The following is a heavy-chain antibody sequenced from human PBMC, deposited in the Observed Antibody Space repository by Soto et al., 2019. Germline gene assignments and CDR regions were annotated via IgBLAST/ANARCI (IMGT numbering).Heavy chain of an antibody. J-gene: IGHJ6*02. CDR3: AREVRWNSGFPDV. CDR2: INSDGSST. V-gene: IGHV3-74*01. Sequence: GGSLRLSCAASGFTFSSYWMHWVRQAPGKGLVWVSRINSDGSSTSYADSVKGRFTISRDNAKNTLYLQMNSLRAEDTAVYYCAREVRWNSGFPDVWGQGTTVTGLL. D-gene: IGHD1-7*01. CDR1: GFTFSSYW.